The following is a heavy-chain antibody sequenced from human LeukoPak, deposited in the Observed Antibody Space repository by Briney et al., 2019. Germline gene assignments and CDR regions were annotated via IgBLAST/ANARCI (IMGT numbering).Heavy chain of an antibody. Sequence: GGSLRLSCAASGFIFTSHGMNWVRQAPGKGLEWVSAIGGSGDETYYADSVKGRFTISRDNSKNTLYLQMTSLRAEDTAVYYCAKDEYFDWLLEEWGQGTLVTVSS. CDR2: IGGSGDET. CDR1: GFIFTSHG. D-gene: IGHD3-9*01. J-gene: IGHJ4*02. CDR3: AKDEYFDWLLEE. V-gene: IGHV3-23*01.